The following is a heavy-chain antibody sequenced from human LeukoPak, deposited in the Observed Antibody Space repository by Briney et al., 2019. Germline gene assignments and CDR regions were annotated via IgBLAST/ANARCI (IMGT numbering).Heavy chain of an antibody. J-gene: IGHJ5*02. CDR2: IYSSGST. CDR3: ARGLVYSSSWDNWFDP. V-gene: IGHV4-4*07. Sequence: SETLSLTCTVSGGSISSYYWSWIRQPAGKGLDWIGRIYSSGSTNYNPSLQSRVTMSVDTSKNQFSLKVNSVTAADTAVYYCARGLVYSSSWDNWFDPWGQGTLVTVSS. D-gene: IGHD6-13*01. CDR1: GGSISSYY.